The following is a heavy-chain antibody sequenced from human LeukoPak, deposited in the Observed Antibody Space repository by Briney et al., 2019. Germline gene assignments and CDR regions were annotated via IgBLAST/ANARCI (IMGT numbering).Heavy chain of an antibody. V-gene: IGHV3-7*03. CDR2: IKQDGSEK. CDR1: GFTFSSYW. CDR3: ARDRAYYDFWSGYYTIDY. D-gene: IGHD3-3*01. J-gene: IGHJ4*02. Sequence: GGSLRLSCAASGFTFSSYWMSWVRQAPGKGLEWVAHIKQDGSEKYYVDSVKGRFTISRDNAKNSLYLQMNSLRAEDTAVYYCARDRAYYDFWSGYYTIDYWGQGTLVTVSS.